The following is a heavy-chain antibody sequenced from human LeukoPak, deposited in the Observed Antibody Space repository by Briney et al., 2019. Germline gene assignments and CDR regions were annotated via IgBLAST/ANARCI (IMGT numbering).Heavy chain of an antibody. Sequence: ASVTVSCQASGYTFTSYGISWVRQAPGQGLEWMGWISAYDGNTNYAQKLQGRVTMTTDTSTSTAYMELRSLRSDDTAVYYCARDNWLERGDYWGQGTLVTVSS. J-gene: IGHJ4*02. CDR3: ARDNWLERGDY. CDR1: GYTFTSYG. D-gene: IGHD1-1*01. CDR2: ISAYDGNT. V-gene: IGHV1-18*01.